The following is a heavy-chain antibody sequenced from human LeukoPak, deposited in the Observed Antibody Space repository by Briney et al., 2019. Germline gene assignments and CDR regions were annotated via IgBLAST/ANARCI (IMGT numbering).Heavy chain of an antibody. CDR3: ARDTQWLVLFDY. CDR1: GFTFSSYW. CDR2: ISSSSSYI. D-gene: IGHD6-19*01. V-gene: IGHV3-21*01. J-gene: IGHJ4*02. Sequence: GGSLRLSCAASGFTFSSYWMSWVRQAPGKGLEWVSSISSSSSYIYYADSVKGRFTISRDNAKNSLYLQMNSLRAEDTAVYYCARDTQWLVLFDYWGQGTLVTVSS.